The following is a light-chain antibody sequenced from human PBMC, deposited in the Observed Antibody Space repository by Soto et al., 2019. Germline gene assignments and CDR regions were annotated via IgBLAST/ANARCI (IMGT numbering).Light chain of an antibody. CDR1: QSIGRY. V-gene: IGKV1-39*01. J-gene: IGKJ1*01. Sequence: DIQMTQSPSSLSASVGDRVTITCRATQSIGRYLNWYQQKPGKAPKLLIFAASSLKSGVPSRFSGSGSGTDFTLTISSLLPEDFATYYCQQSSSTPRTFGQGTKVEIE. CDR3: QQSSSTPRT. CDR2: AAS.